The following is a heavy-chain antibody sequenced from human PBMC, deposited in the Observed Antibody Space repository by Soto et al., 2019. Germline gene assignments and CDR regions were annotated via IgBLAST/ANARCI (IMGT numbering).Heavy chain of an antibody. V-gene: IGHV4-59*01. CDR3: AAGGSSSLYAFDI. Sequence: SETLSLTCTVSGGSISSYYWSWIRQPPGKGLEWIGYIYYSGSTNYNPSLKSRVTISVDTSKNQFSLKLSSVTAADTAVYYCAAGGSSSLYAFDIWGQGTMVTVSS. J-gene: IGHJ3*02. CDR2: IYYSGST. D-gene: IGHD2-15*01. CDR1: GGSISSYY.